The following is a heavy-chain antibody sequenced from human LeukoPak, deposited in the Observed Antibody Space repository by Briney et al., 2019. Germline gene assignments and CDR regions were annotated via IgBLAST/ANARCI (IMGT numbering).Heavy chain of an antibody. CDR1: GFTFSSSW. Sequence: GGSLRLSCAVSGFTFSSSWMHWVRQAPGKGLVWVSHIKTDGSTTAYADSVKGRFTISRDNAKNSLYLQMNSLRAEDTAVYYCARGELTGDAFDIWGQGTMVTVSS. V-gene: IGHV3-74*01. D-gene: IGHD7-27*01. J-gene: IGHJ3*02. CDR2: IKTDGSTT. CDR3: ARGELTGDAFDI.